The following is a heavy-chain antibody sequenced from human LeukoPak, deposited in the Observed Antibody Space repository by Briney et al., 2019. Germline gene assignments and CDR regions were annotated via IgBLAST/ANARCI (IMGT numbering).Heavy chain of an antibody. CDR2: ISSSSSYI. J-gene: IGHJ4*02. V-gene: IGHV3-21*01. CDR1: GFTFSSYS. Sequence: GGSLRLSCAASGFTFSSYSMNWVRQAPGKGLEWVSSISSSSSYIYYADSVKGRFTISRDNAENSLYLQMNSLRAEDTAVYYCARGSSGWYTGDYWGQGTLVTVSS. D-gene: IGHD6-19*01. CDR3: ARGSSGWYTGDY.